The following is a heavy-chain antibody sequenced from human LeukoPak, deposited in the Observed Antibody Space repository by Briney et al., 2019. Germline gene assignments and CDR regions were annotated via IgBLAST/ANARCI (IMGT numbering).Heavy chain of an antibody. CDR3: AKGSLGNWYFFDY. J-gene: IGHJ4*02. V-gene: IGHV3-23*01. CDR2: FSRNGRDT. CDR1: GFTFGSFA. D-gene: IGHD1-1*01. Sequence: GGSLRLSCAASGFTFGSFAMGWVRQAPGKGPEWVSTFSRNGRDTYYADSVKGRFTIFRDNSKNTLYLQMNSLRVEDTAVYYCAKGSLGNWYFFDYWGLGTLVTVSS.